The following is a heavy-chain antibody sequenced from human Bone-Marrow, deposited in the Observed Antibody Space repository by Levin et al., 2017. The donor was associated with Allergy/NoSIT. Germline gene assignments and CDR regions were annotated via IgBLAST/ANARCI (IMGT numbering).Heavy chain of an antibody. Sequence: GESLKISCAASGFTFSSYAMSWVRQAPGKGLEWVSGIFSTGANTFYTDSVQGRFTISRDNSKSTLYLQMDSLRAEDTALYYCAKHVGGAIGGFDPWGQGTLVTVSS. D-gene: IGHD3-16*01. J-gene: IGHJ5*02. CDR2: IFSTGANT. V-gene: IGHV3-23*01. CDR3: AKHVGGAIGGFDP. CDR1: GFTFSSYA.